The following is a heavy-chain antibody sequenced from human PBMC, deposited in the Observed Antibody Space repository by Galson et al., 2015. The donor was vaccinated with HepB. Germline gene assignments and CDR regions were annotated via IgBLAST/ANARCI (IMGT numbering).Heavy chain of an antibody. CDR2: ISSSSSYI. CDR3: ARADPPLNDFGY. J-gene: IGHJ4*02. V-gene: IGHV3-21*01. CDR1: GFTFSSYS. Sequence: SLRLSCAASGFTFSSYSMNWVRQAPGKGLEWVSSISSSSSYIYYADSVKGRFTISRDNAKNSLYLQMNSLRAEDTAVYYCARADPPLNDFGYWGQGTLVTVSS. D-gene: IGHD3-3*01.